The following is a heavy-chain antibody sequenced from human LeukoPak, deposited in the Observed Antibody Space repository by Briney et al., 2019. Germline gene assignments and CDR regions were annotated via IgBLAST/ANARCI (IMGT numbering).Heavy chain of an antibody. CDR2: MNPNSGNT. Sequence: ASVKVSCKASGYTFTSYDINWVRQDTGQGLEWMGWMNPNSGNTGYAQKFQGRVTMTRNTSIRTSYMELSSLRSEDTAVYYCAIGYCSRTSCSWPSFDYWGQGTLVTVSS. D-gene: IGHD2-2*01. J-gene: IGHJ4*02. V-gene: IGHV1-8*01. CDR3: AIGYCSRTSCSWPSFDY. CDR1: GYTFTSYD.